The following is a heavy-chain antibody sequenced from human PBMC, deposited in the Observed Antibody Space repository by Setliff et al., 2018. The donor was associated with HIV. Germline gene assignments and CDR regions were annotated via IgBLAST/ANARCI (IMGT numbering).Heavy chain of an antibody. CDR3: ARGARLLAGYSDRWDYYYMAV. D-gene: IGHD6-13*01. Sequence: SETLSLTCTVTGGSISTNNFYWGWIRQPPGKGLEWIGEINHSGSTHYNPSLKSRFTISVDTSKNQFSLKVNSVTAADTAVYYCARGARLLAGYSDRWDYYYMAVWGKGTTVTVSS. CDR2: INHSGST. J-gene: IGHJ6*03. V-gene: IGHV4-39*07. CDR1: GGSISTNNFY.